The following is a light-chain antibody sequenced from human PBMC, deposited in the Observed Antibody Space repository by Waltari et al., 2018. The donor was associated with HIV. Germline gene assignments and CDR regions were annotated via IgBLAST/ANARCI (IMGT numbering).Light chain of an antibody. CDR3: ASYISSSSPE. CDR1: SSDLRIYNS. CDR2: EVS. V-gene: IGLV2-14*01. J-gene: IGLJ3*02. Sequence: QSALTQPASVSGSPGQSITISCTGTSSDLRIYNSVSWYQHHPGKAPKVIIYEVSNRRAGVASRFSGSISANTAYLTISGLQAEDEAVYFCASYISSSSPEFGGGTKVTVL.